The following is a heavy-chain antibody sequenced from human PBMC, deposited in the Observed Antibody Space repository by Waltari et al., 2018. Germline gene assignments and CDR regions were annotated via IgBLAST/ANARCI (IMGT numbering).Heavy chain of an antibody. CDR2: IGGSSSTI. J-gene: IGHJ4*02. CDR3: ARDAYYSDSSGYHFDY. Sequence: EVQLVESGGGLVQPGQSLRLSCAASGFPFSTYSMNWVRQAPGKGLEWVSYIGGSSSTIYYAGSVKGRFTISRDNAKNSLFLQMNSLRAEDTAVYYCARDAYYSDSSGYHFDYWGQGTLVTVSS. D-gene: IGHD3-22*01. CDR1: GFPFSTYS. V-gene: IGHV3-48*04.